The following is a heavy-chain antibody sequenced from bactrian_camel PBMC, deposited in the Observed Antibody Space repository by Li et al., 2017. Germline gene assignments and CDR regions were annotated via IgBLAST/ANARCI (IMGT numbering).Heavy chain of an antibody. V-gene: IGHV3S53*01. J-gene: IGHJ6*01. D-gene: IGHD1*01. Sequence: FRQAPGQERERVADIETFGRTTYADSVKGRFFISKDNVQKSLYLQMNNLKPEDTAMYYCAAGWSMPGKSCDVPARPQFGSWGQGTQVTVS. CDR2: IETFGRT. CDR3: AAGWSMPGKSCDVPARPQFGS.